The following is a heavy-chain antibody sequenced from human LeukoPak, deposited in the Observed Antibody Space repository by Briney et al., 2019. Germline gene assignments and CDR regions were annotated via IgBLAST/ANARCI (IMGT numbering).Heavy chain of an antibody. Sequence: PSETLSLTCTVSGDSMTTAYWSWIRQPAGKGLEWIGRIYPSGTTNYNPSLKSRVTISVDTSKNQFSLKLSSVTAADTAVYYCARDRGSSSRYYYGMDVWGQGTTVTVSS. CDR1: GDSMTTAY. V-gene: IGHV4-4*07. D-gene: IGHD6-13*01. CDR3: ARDRGSSSRYYYGMDV. CDR2: IYPSGTT. J-gene: IGHJ6*02.